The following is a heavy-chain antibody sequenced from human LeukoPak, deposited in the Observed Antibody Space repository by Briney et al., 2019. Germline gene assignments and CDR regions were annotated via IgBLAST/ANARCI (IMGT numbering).Heavy chain of an antibody. CDR1: GGSISSGDYY. V-gene: IGHV4-30-4*01. CDR3: ARAYDILTGPGAYHFDY. CDR2: IYYSGNT. Sequence: SETLSLTCTVSGGSISSGDYYWSWIRQPPGKGLEWIGYIYYSGNTYYNPSLKSRVTISVDTSKNQFSLKLSSVTAADTAVYYCARAYDILTGPGAYHFDYWGQGTLVTVSS. D-gene: IGHD3-9*01. J-gene: IGHJ4*02.